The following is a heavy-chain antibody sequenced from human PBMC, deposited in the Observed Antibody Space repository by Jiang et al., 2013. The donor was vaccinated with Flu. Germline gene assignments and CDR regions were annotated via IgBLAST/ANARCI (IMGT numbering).Heavy chain of an antibody. D-gene: IGHD2-2*02. CDR3: ARTRALCSTTRCYRGGWFDP. J-gene: IGHJ5*02. Sequence: SSATYYWGWIRQPPGKGLEWIGNFYYSGSTYSNPSLGSRVTISGDTSKNQFSLKLSSVTAADTAVYFCARTRALCSTTRCYRGGWFDPWGQGTLVTVSS. V-gene: IGHV4-39*01. CDR2: FYYSGST. CDR1: SSATYY.